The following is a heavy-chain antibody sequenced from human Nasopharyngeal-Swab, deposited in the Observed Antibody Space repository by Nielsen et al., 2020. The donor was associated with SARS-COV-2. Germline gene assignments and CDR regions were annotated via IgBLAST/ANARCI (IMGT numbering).Heavy chain of an antibody. CDR2: IHYSGST. J-gene: IGHJ6*02. D-gene: IGHD3-22*01. CDR1: GGSISSYY. CDR3: ARDLTYYYDSSGYYRYGMDV. Sequence: SETLSLTCTVSGGSISSYYWSWIRQPPGKGLEWIGYIHYSGSTNYNPSLKSRVTISVDTSKNQFSLKLSSVTAADTAVYYCARDLTYYYDSSGYYRYGMDVWGQGTTVTVSS. V-gene: IGHV4-59*01.